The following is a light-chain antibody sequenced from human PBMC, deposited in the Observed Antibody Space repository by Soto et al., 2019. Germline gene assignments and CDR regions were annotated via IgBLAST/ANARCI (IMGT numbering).Light chain of an antibody. CDR1: DLRSKS. CDR2: DDR. V-gene: IGLV3-21*02. J-gene: IGLJ1*01. Sequence: SYELAQPPSVSVAPGQTARITCGGNDLRSKSVHWYQQKSGQAPALVLYDDRYRPSGIPERFSGSKSGNTATLTISRVEAGDEADYFCQVWDDSNGQQGGFGTGTKVTVL. CDR3: QVWDDSNGQQGG.